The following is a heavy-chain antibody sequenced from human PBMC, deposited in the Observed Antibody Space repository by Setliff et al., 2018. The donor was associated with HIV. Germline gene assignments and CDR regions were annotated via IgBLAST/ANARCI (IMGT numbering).Heavy chain of an antibody. CDR3: ARGNYYASGLDY. Sequence: SETLSLTCTVSGGSISRSDYYWGWIRQPPGKGLEWIGSSYDGGSTYYNPSLKSRVTISVDTSKNQFSLNLSSLTAADTAVYYCARGNYYASGLDYWGQGTLVTVSS. CDR1: GGSISRSDYY. V-gene: IGHV4-39*01. J-gene: IGHJ4*02. CDR2: SYDGGST. D-gene: IGHD1-26*01.